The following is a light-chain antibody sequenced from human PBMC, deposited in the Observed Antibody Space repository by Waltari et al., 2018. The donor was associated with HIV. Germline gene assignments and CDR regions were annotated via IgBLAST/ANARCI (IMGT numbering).Light chain of an antibody. J-gene: IGKJ4*01. CDR1: QSVLKTSTSRNY. CDR3: QQYLSTPLT. V-gene: IGKV4-1*01. Sequence: DIVMTQSPASLAVSLGERATLHCTSSQSVLKTSTSRNYLAWSQQKPRQPPTLLIYWASTRESGVPARFSGSGSGTDFTLTISSLQAEDVAVYYCQQYLSTPLTFGGGTKVEIK. CDR2: WAS.